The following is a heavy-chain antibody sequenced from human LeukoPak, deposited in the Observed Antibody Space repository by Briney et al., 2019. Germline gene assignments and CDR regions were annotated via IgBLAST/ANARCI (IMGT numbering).Heavy chain of an antibody. V-gene: IGHV3-48*03. J-gene: IGHJ4*02. D-gene: IGHD6-19*01. Sequence: GGSLRLSCAASGFSFSSYEMNWVRQAPGKGLEWVSYISSSGSTIYYADSVKGRFTISRDNAKNSLYLQMNSLRVEDTAVYYCARDPEIAVAESDFDYWGQGTLVTVSS. CDR1: GFSFSSYE. CDR3: ARDPEIAVAESDFDY. CDR2: ISSSGSTI.